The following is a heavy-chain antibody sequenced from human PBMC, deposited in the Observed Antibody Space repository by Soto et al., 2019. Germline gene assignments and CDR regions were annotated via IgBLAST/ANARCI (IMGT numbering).Heavy chain of an antibody. CDR3: ARDSRQWRGSCPY. CDR2: IWYDGSNK. D-gene: IGHD6-19*01. CDR1: GCTFSSYG. V-gene: IGHV3-33*01. Sequence: GGSLRLSCAASGCTFSSYGMHWVSQAPGKGLEWVAVIWYDGSNKYYADSVKGRFTISRDNSKNTLYLQMNSLRAEDTAVHYCARDSRQWRGSCPYWGQGTLVTVSS. J-gene: IGHJ4*02.